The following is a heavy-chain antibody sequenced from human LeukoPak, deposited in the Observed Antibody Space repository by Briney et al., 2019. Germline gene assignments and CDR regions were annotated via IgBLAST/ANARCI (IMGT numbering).Heavy chain of an antibody. V-gene: IGHV3-33*01. CDR3: ARDPGDYYCSGSSDAFDI. CDR2: IWYDGSNK. Sequence: PGRSLRLSCAASGFTFSSYGMHCARQAPGKGLEWVAVIWYDGSNKYYADSVKGRFTISRDNSKNTLYLQMNSLRAEDTAVYYCARDPGDYYCSGSSDAFDIWGQGTMVTVSS. D-gene: IGHD3-10*01. CDR1: GFTFSSYG. J-gene: IGHJ3*02.